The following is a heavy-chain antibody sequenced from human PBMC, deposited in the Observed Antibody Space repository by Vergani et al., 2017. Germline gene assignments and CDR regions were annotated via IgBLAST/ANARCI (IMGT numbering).Heavy chain of an antibody. V-gene: IGHV1-2*02. CDR1: GYTFTGYY. J-gene: IGHJ4*02. CDR3: ARGRRPVASSYYDSSGYYFSDYFDY. D-gene: IGHD3-22*01. CDR2: INPESGGT. Sequence: QVLLVQSGAEVKKPGASVKVSCKASGYTFTGYYMHWVRQAPGQGLEWMGGINPESGGTNYAQKFQGRVTMTRDTSISTAYMELSRLRSDATAVYYCARGRRPVASSYYDSSGYYFSDYFDYWGQGTLVPVSS.